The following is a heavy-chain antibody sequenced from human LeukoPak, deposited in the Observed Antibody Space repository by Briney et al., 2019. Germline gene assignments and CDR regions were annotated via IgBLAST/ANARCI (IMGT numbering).Heavy chain of an antibody. V-gene: IGHV3-23*01. CDR2: ISGSGGST. CDR1: GFTFSSYA. D-gene: IGHD4-17*01. CDR3: AKDGFDYGDPTGFDY. Sequence: SGGSLRLSCAASGFTFSSYAMSWVRQAPGKGLEWVSAISGSGGSTYYADSVKGRFTISRDNSKNTLYLQMNSLRAEDTAVYYCAKDGFDYGDPTGFDYWGQGTLVTASS. J-gene: IGHJ4*02.